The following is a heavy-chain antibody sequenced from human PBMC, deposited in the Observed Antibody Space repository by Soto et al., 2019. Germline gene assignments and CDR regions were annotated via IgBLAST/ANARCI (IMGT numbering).Heavy chain of an antibody. D-gene: IGHD1-26*01. Sequence: PGGSLRLSCAASGFTFSSYAMSWVRQAPGKGLEWVSAISGSGGSKYYADSVKGRFTISRDNSKNTLYLQMNSLRAEDTAVYYCAKALGSQGYYYYYGMDVWGQGTTVTVSS. CDR3: AKALGSQGYYYYYGMDV. J-gene: IGHJ6*02. CDR1: GFTFSSYA. V-gene: IGHV3-23*01. CDR2: ISGSGGSK.